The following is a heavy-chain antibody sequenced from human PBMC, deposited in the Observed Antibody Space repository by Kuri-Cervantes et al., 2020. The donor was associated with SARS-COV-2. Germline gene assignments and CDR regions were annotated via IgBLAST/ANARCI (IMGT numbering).Heavy chain of an antibody. CDR1: GGSFNSYY. Sequence: GSLRLSCAVYGGSFNSYYWSWIRQPPGKGLEWIGEINHSGSTNYNPSLKSRVTISVDTSKNQFSLKLTSVTAADTAVYYCARQDYDFWTGDHDFWGQGNLVTVSS. V-gene: IGHV4-34*01. CDR3: ARQDYDFWTGDHDF. CDR2: INHSGST. J-gene: IGHJ4*02. D-gene: IGHD3-3*01.